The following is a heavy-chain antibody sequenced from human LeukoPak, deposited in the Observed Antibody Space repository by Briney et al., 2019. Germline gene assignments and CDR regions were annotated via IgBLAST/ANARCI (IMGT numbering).Heavy chain of an antibody. V-gene: IGHV4-30-2*01. CDR2: IYHSGST. Sequence: SQTLSLTCTVSGGSISSGGYYWSWIRQPPGKGLEWIGYIYHSGSTYYNPSLKSRVTISVDRSKNQFSLKLSSVTAADTAVYYCARGLPAAVNWFDPWGQGTLVTVSS. J-gene: IGHJ5*02. CDR1: GGSISSGGYY. CDR3: ARGLPAAVNWFDP. D-gene: IGHD2-2*01.